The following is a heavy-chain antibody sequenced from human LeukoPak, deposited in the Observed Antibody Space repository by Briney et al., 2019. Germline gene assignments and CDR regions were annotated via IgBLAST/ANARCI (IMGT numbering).Heavy chain of an antibody. D-gene: IGHD3-10*01. CDR2: INEDGRKK. Sequence: GGSLRLSRAASGFTLTNYWMIWGRQAPGRGREGVANINEDGRKKYYVGSVEGRVSLSTDNAKKSVFLQMNSLRADDTAMYNCASSSYSCSSSWGQGTLVTVSS. J-gene: IGHJ5*02. V-gene: IGHV3-7*01. CDR3: ASSSYSCSSS. CDR1: GFTLTNYW.